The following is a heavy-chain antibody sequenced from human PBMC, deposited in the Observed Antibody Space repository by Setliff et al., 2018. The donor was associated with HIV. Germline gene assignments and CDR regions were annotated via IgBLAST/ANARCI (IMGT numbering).Heavy chain of an antibody. Sequence: QPGGSLRLSCAASGFNFNDYGMHWVRQAPGKGLEWVAFIRYDGSNEHYADSVKGRFTISRNNSKNTLALQMTSLRVEDTVAYYCAKDYFSGYDFRYFFDYWGQGALVTVSS. CDR2: IRYDGSNE. CDR1: GFNFNDYG. J-gene: IGHJ4*02. CDR3: AKDYFSGYDFRYFFDY. D-gene: IGHD5-12*01. V-gene: IGHV3-30*02.